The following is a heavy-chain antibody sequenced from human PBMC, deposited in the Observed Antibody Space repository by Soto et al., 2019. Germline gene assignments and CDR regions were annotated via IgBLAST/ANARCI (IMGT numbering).Heavy chain of an antibody. D-gene: IGHD1-26*01. J-gene: IGHJ3*02. V-gene: IGHV3-23*01. CDR3: AKDRESYYGAFDI. CDR1: GFTFSSYA. Sequence: GGSLRLSCAASGFTFSSYAMSWVRQAPGEGLEWVSAISGSGGSTYYADSVKGRFTISRDNSKNTLYLQMNSLRAEDTAVYYCAKDRESYYGAFDIWGQGTMVTVSS. CDR2: ISGSGGST.